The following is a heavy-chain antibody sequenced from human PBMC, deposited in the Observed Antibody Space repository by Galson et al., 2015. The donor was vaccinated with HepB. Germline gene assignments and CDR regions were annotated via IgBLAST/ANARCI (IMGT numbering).Heavy chain of an antibody. CDR3: ARLGLRVGATPVYYGMDV. V-gene: IGHV3-21*01. CDR1: GFTFSSYS. J-gene: IGHJ6*02. D-gene: IGHD1-26*01. CDR2: ISSSSSYI. Sequence: SLRLSCAASGFTFSSYSMNWVRQAPGKGLEWVSSISSSSSYIYYADSVKGRFTISRDNAKNSLYLQMNSLRAEDTAVYYCARLGLRVGATPVYYGMDVWGQGTTVTVSS.